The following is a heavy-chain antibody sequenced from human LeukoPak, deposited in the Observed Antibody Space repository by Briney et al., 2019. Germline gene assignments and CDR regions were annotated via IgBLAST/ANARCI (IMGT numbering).Heavy chain of an antibody. V-gene: IGHV3-21*01. CDR3: ARVTRKTYGMDV. D-gene: IGHD1-14*01. CDR2: ISSSSSYI. Sequence: GGSLRLSSAASGFTFSSYSMNWVRQAPGKGLEWVSSISSSSSYIYYADSVKGRFTISRDNAKNSLYLQMNSLRAEDTAVYYCARVTRKTYGMDVWGQGTTVTVSS. J-gene: IGHJ6*02. CDR1: GFTFSSYS.